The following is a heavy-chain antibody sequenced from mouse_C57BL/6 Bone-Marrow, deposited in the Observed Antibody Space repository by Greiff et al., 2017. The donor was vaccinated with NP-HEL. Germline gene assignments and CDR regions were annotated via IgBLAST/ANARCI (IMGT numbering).Heavy chain of an antibody. CDR3: ARDYYYGSSSSYAMDY. Sequence: QVQLQQPGAELVKPGASVKMSCKASGYTFTSYWITWVKQRPGQGLAWIGDIYPGSGSTNYNEKFKRKATLTVDTSSSTAYMQLSSLTSEDSAVYYCARDYYYGSSSSYAMDYWGQGTSVTVSS. J-gene: IGHJ4*01. CDR2: IYPGSGST. D-gene: IGHD1-1*01. V-gene: IGHV1-55*01. CDR1: GYTFTSYW.